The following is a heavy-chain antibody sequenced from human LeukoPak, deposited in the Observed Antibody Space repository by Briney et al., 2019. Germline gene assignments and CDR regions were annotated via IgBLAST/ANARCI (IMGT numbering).Heavy chain of an antibody. Sequence: SETLSLTCTVSSGSISSGDYYWSWIRQPPGKGLEWIGYIYYSGSTYYNPSLKSRVTISVDTSKNQFSLKLSSVTAADTAVYYCARTPRRGYSYGYYFDYWGQGTLVTVSS. CDR2: IYYSGST. J-gene: IGHJ4*02. CDR3: ARTPRRGYSYGYYFDY. D-gene: IGHD5-18*01. V-gene: IGHV4-30-4*01. CDR1: SGSISSGDYY.